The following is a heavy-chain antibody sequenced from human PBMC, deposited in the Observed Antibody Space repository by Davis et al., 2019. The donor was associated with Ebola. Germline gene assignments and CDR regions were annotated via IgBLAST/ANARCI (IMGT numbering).Heavy chain of an antibody. CDR1: GFTFSSYA. V-gene: IGHV3-23*01. CDR2: ISGSGGST. Sequence: PGGSLRLSCAASGFTFSSYAMSWVRQAPGKGLEWVSAISGSGGSTYYADSVKGRFTISRDNSKNTLYLQMNSLRAEDTAVYYCAKGELRFLEWSWFDPWGQGTLVTVSS. CDR3: AKGELRFLEWSWFDP. J-gene: IGHJ5*02. D-gene: IGHD3-3*01.